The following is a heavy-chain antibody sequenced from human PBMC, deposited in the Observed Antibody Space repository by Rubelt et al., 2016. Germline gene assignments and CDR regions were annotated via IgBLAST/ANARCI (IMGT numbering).Heavy chain of an antibody. CDR2: IFPGDSDT. J-gene: IGHJ4*02. D-gene: IGHD5-12*01. CDR1: GYSFTSNW. CDR3: AGVGRFSGYDAYYFDY. Sequence: EVQLVQSGAEVKKPGESLKISCKGSGYSFTSNWIVWVRQMPGKGLEWMGIIFPGDSDTTYSPSFQGHVTISSDKSIKTAYLHWSSLKASDTAIYYCAGVGRFSGYDAYYFDYWGQGTLVTVSS. V-gene: IGHV5-51*01.